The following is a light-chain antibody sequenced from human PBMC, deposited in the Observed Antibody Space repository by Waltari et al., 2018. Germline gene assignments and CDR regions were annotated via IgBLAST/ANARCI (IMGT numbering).Light chain of an antibody. Sequence: QTVVTQEPSLTVSPGGTVTLTCASSTGAVTSTYHPDWFQQKPGQAPRPLIYNTNNKHSWPPARFSGSLLGGKSALTLSAVQPDDEAEYYGLLDYGGAQPWVFGGGTKLSVL. V-gene: IGLV7-43*01. CDR2: NTN. J-gene: IGLJ3*02. CDR1: TGAVTSTYH. CDR3: LLDYGGAQPWV.